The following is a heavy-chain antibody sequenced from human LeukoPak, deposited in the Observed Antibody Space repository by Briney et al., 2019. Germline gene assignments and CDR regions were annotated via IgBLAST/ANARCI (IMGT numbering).Heavy chain of an antibody. J-gene: IGHJ4*02. CDR1: GGTFSSYA. V-gene: IGHV3-23*01. Sequence: SCKASGGTFSSYAMSWVRQAPGKGLEWVSAISGSGGSTYYADSVKGRFTISRDNSKNTLYLQMNSLRAEDTAVYYCAKDRWGANLFSEFDYWGQGTLVTVSS. D-gene: IGHD3-16*01. CDR3: AKDRWGANLFSEFDY. CDR2: ISGSGGST.